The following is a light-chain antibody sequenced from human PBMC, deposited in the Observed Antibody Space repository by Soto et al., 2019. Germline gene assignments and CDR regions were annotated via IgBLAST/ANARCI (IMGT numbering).Light chain of an antibody. V-gene: IGLV1-40*01. CDR3: QSYDSSLSAYV. CDR1: SSNIGAGYD. CDR2: DNS. J-gene: IGLJ1*01. Sequence: SVLTQPPSVSGAPGQRVTISCTGSSSNIGAGYDVHWYQQLPGTAPKLLIYDNSNRPSGVPDRFSGSKSGTSASLAITGLQAEDEAEYYCQSYDSSLSAYVFGTGTKVTV.